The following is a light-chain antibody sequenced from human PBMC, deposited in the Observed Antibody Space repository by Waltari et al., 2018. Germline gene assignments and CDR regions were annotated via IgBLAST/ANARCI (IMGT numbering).Light chain of an antibody. V-gene: IGKV3-11*01. J-gene: IGKJ1*01. CDR1: QSVSSY. Sequence: EIVLTQSPATLSLSPGERATLSCRASQSVSSYLGWYQQKPGQAPRLLIYDASNRATGIPARFSGSVSGTDFTLTISSLEPEDFAVYYCQQRTNWPPTFGQGTKVEIK. CDR2: DAS. CDR3: QQRTNWPPT.